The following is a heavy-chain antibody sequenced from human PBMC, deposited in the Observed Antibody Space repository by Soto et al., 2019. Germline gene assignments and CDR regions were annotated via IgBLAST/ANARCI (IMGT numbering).Heavy chain of an antibody. CDR3: AREKVGTTFFDN. J-gene: IGHJ4*02. CDR2: IYPSVSS. Sequence: KSSETLSLTCSASGFAISRGYYWSWVRQPPGKGLEWIGSIYPSVSSYHNPSLATRLRLSIDTSKNQFTLNLTSVTAADTALYFCAREKVGTTFFDNWGQGIQVTVSS. V-gene: IGHV4-38-2*02. D-gene: IGHD1-1*01. CDR1: GFAISRGYY.